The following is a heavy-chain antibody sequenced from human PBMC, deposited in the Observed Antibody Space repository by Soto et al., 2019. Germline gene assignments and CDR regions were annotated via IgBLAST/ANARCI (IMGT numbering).Heavy chain of an antibody. J-gene: IGHJ4*02. Sequence: GGSLRLSCAASGFTFSSYSMNWVRQAPGKGLEWVSSISSSSSYIYYADLVKGRFTISRDNAKNSLYLQMNSLRAEDTAVYYCARRRIAVVHRQFDYWGQGTLVTVSS. D-gene: IGHD6-19*01. CDR1: GFTFSSYS. V-gene: IGHV3-21*01. CDR3: ARRRIAVVHRQFDY. CDR2: ISSSSSYI.